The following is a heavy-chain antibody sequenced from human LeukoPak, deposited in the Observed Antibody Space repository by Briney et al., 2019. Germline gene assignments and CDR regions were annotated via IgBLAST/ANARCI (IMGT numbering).Heavy chain of an antibody. CDR2: FDPEDGET. Sequence: ASVKVSCKVSGYTFTELSMHWVRQAPGKGLEWMGGFDPEDGETIYAQKFQGRVTMTEDTSTDTAYMELSSLRSEDTAVYYCATGIIAARPDGDYWGQGTLVTVSS. D-gene: IGHD6-6*01. V-gene: IGHV1-24*01. CDR3: ATGIIAARPDGDY. J-gene: IGHJ4*02. CDR1: GYTFTELS.